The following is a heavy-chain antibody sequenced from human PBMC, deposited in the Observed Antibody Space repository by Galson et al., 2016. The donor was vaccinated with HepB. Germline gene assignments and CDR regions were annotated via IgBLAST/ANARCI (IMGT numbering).Heavy chain of an antibody. CDR3: AREKKSRSSGYFNWFDP. CDR2: ISDSGRDT. J-gene: IGHJ5*02. CDR1: GFAFDSHA. V-gene: IGHV3-23*01. D-gene: IGHD3-22*01. Sequence: SLRLSCAASGFAFDSHALLWVRQAPGKGLEWVSGISDSGRDTYYADSVKGRVTITTDNSKNTLELQMSSLADDDTAVYYCAREKKSRSSGYFNWFDPWGQGTLVTVSS.